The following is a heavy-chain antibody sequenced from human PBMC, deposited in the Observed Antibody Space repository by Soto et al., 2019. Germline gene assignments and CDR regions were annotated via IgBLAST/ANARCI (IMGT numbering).Heavy chain of an antibody. J-gene: IGHJ4*02. V-gene: IGHV1-69*02. CDR3: AASYGSGYRAFDY. Sequence: QVQLVQSGTEVKKPGSSVKVSCKASGDTFSFYTINWVRQAPGLGLEWVGRINPIVSMSNYAQKFQGRVSMTADKSTSTAYMELRGLRSADTAMYFCAASYGSGYRAFDYWGQGALVIVSS. CDR2: INPIVSMS. CDR1: GDTFSFYT. D-gene: IGHD3-10*01.